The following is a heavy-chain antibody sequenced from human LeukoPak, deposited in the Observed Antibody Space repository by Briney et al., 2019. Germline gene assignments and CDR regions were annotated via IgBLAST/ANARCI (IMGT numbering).Heavy chain of an antibody. D-gene: IGHD6-13*01. J-gene: IGHJ4*02. CDR1: GGSISSYY. Sequence: SETLSLTCTVSGGSISSYYWSWIRQPPGKGLEWIGYIYYSGSTNYNPSLKSRVTISVDTSKNQFSLKLSSVTAADTAVYYCARSGIPAAGTAFDYWGQGTLVTVSS. CDR3: ARSGIPAAGTAFDY. V-gene: IGHV4-59*01. CDR2: IYYSGST.